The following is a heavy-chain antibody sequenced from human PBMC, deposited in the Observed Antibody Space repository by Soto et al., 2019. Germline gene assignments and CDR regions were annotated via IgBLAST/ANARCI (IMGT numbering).Heavy chain of an antibody. J-gene: IGHJ5*02. Sequence: QITLKESGPTLVKPTQTLTLTCTFSGFSLTTRGVGVGWIRQPPGKALECLALIYWDDDKRYSPSLQSRLSITKDKSKIQMVLTMTNVDPVDKAKYYCANIPNYYQYDWFDPWGKGTLVSVSS. D-gene: IGHD3-16*01. CDR2: IYWDDDK. CDR1: GFSLTTRGVG. CDR3: ANIPNYYQYDWFDP. V-gene: IGHV2-5*02.